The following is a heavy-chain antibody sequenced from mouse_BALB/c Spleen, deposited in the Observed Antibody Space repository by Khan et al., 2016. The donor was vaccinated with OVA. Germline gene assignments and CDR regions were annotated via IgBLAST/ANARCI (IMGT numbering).Heavy chain of an antibody. V-gene: IGHV1S81*02. Sequence: QVQLQQSGAELVKAGASVKMSCKASGYTFTSYWMPWVKQRLGQGLEWFAETNPTNGRTYYNEKFKSKATLTVDTSSSTAYMLLSGPTFEDSAVYYCARIKKIVATYFDYWGQGTTLTVSS. CDR2: TNPTNGRT. J-gene: IGHJ2*01. CDR3: ARIKKIVATYFDY. D-gene: IGHD1-1*01. CDR1: GYTFTSYW.